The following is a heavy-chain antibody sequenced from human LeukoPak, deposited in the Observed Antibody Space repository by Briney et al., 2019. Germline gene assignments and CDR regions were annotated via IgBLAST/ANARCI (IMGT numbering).Heavy chain of an antibody. CDR1: GFTFNNYA. J-gene: IGHJ5*02. Sequence: GGSLRLSCAASGFTFNNYAMSWVRQAPGKGLEWVSSIIASGVGTYYADSVKGRFTISRDNSKNTLYLQMNSLRAEDTAVYYCAKDFRYNYGSWGQGTLVTVSS. V-gene: IGHV3-23*01. CDR3: AKDFRYNYGS. CDR2: IIASGVGT. D-gene: IGHD5-18*01.